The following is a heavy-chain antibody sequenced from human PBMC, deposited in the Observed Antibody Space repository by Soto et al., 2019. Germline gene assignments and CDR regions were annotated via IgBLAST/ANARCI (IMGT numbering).Heavy chain of an antibody. Sequence: SQTLSLTCAISGDSVSSYSAAWNWIRQSPSGGLEWLGRTYYRSRFFSDYAESVKSRIIINPDTSKNQFSLQLKSVTPEDTAVYYCVRDRYSSSGWLDPWGQGTTVTVSS. CDR1: GDSVSSYSAA. CDR2: TYYRSRFFS. CDR3: VRDRYSSSGWLDP. D-gene: IGHD3-10*01. V-gene: IGHV6-1*01. J-gene: IGHJ5*02.